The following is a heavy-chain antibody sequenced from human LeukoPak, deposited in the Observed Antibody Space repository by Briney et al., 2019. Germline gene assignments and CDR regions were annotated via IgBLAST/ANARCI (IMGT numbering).Heavy chain of an antibody. D-gene: IGHD3-10*01. CDR1: GFTFSSYG. CDR2: ISYDGSNK. V-gene: IGHV3-30*03. CDR3: ARGGEMYGY. Sequence: GGSLRLSCAASGFTFSSYGMHWVRQAPGKGLEWVAVISYDGSNKYYADSVKGRFTISRDNSKNTLYLQMNSLRAEDTAVYYCARGGEMYGYWGQGTLVTVSS. J-gene: IGHJ4*02.